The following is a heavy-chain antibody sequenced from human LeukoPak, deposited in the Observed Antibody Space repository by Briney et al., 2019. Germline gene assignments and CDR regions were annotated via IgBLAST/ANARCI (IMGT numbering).Heavy chain of an antibody. CDR2: IYPGDSDT. CDR1: GYSFTRYW. D-gene: IGHD3/OR15-3a*01. J-gene: IGHJ4*02. Sequence: GEALKISCKGSGYSFTRYWIGWVRQMPGKGLEWMGVIYPGDSDTRYSPSFQGQVTISADKSISTAYLQWSSLKASDTAMYYCASFVRTGLPYYFDYWGQGALVTVSS. V-gene: IGHV5-51*01. CDR3: ASFVRTGLPYYFDY.